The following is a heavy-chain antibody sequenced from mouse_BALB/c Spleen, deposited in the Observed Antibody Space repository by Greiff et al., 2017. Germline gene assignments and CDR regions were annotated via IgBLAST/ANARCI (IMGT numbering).Heavy chain of an antibody. CDR1: GYTFTDYN. V-gene: IGHV1S29*02. CDR3: AIGGYYGFAY. Sequence: VQLKESGPELVKPGASVKISCKASGYTFTDYNMHWVKQSHGKSLEWIGYIYPYNGGTGYNQKFKSKATLTVDNSSSTAYMELRSLTSEDSAVYYCAIGGYYGFAYWGQGTLVTVSA. D-gene: IGHD2-3*01. CDR2: IYPYNGGT. J-gene: IGHJ3*01.